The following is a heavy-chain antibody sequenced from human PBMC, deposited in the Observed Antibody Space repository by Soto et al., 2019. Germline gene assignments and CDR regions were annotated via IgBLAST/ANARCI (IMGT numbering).Heavy chain of an antibody. V-gene: IGHV3-48*03. CDR1: GLPAIGCK. CDR2: IDPTSGTI. J-gene: IGHJ5*02. CDR3: ARVAVPLAGRPATNFGFDP. Sequence: WGSLRHGLELAGLPAIGCKRNKLHKTPGKGRAWLSHIDPTSGTIYYADSVKGRFTISRDNAKNSVYLQMNGLRAEDTAVYFCARVAVPLAGRPATNFGFDPWRQGNLVNV. D-gene: IGHD6-6*01.